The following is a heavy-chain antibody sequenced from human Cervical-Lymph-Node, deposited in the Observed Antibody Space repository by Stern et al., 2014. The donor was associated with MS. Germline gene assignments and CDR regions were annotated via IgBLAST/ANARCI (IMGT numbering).Heavy chain of an antibody. CDR3: AKDMRGGSSYAMAV. D-gene: IGHD6-6*01. Sequence: EVQLVESGGGLVQPGRSLRLSCAASGFTFDDYAMHWVRPAPGEGLEWVSGISGYGGKTDYAGSVKGRFTISRDNAKNSLYLQMDSLRAEDTALYYCAKDMRGGSSYAMAVWGQGTTVTVSS. J-gene: IGHJ6*02. CDR2: ISGYGGKT. CDR1: GFTFDDYA. V-gene: IGHV3-9*01.